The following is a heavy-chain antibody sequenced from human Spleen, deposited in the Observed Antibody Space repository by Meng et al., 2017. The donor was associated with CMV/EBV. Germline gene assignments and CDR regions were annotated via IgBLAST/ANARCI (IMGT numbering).Heavy chain of an antibody. Sequence: ASVKVSCKASGYNFIGYHIHWVRQAPGQGLEWMGWINPSSGVTKYAQRFQGRVTMTRDTSISTAYMELSSLRSDDTAVYYCARDRRVVGATTYDAFDIWGQGTMVTVSS. D-gene: IGHD1-26*01. CDR3: ARDRRVVGATTYDAFDI. CDR2: INPSSGVT. J-gene: IGHJ3*02. CDR1: GYNFIGYH. V-gene: IGHV1-2*02.